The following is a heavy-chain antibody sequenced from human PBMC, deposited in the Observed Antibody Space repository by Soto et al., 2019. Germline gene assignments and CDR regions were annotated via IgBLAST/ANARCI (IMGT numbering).Heavy chain of an antibody. D-gene: IGHD2-2*01. Sequence: GGSLRLSCAASGFTFSSYAMHWVRQAPGKGLEWVAVISYDGSNKYYADSVKGRFTISRDNSKNTLYLQMNSLRADDTAVYYCARDIVVVPAAPYYYGMDVWGQGTTVTVSS. CDR3: ARDIVVVPAAPYYYGMDV. CDR2: ISYDGSNK. V-gene: IGHV3-30*14. CDR1: GFTFSSYA. J-gene: IGHJ6*02.